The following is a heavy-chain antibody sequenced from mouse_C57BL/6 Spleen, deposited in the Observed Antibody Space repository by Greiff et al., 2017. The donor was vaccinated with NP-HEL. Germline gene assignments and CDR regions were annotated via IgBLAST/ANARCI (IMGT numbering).Heavy chain of an antibody. D-gene: IGHD1-1*01. CDR2: ISGGGGNT. V-gene: IGHV5-9*01. J-gene: IGHJ1*03. Sequence: EVHLVESGGGLVKPGGSLKLSCAASGFTFSSYTMSWVRQTPEKRLEWVATISGGGGNTYYPDSVKGRFTISRDNAKNTLYLQMSSLRSEDTALYYCARLLLRQWYFDVWGTGTTVTVSS. CDR1: GFTFSSYT. CDR3: ARLLLRQWYFDV.